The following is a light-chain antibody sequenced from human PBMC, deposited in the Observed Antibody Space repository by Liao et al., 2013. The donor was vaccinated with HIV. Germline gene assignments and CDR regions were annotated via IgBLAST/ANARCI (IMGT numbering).Light chain of an antibody. V-gene: IGLV3-25*02. J-gene: IGLJ3*02. Sequence: SYELTQPPSMSVSPGQTARITCSGDALPKQQVYWYQQKPGQAPVLMIFKGTERPSGIPERFSGSQSGNTATLTISGTQTLDEADYYCQVWDDNSNHWVFGGGTKLTVL. CDR3: QVWDDNSNHWV. CDR1: ALPKQQ. CDR2: KGT.